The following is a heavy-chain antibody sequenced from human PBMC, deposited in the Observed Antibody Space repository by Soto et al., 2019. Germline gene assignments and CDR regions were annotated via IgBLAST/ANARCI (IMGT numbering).Heavy chain of an antibody. Sequence: EVQLTESGGGLVQPGGSLRLSCTASGFTFSNYAMNWVRQAPGKGLEWGSYISSSSTTIYYADSVKGRFPISRDNAQNSLYLQMTSVREEDMVMYYCASRGGNYDSGGQRVDVWGPGTKVTVSS. D-gene: IGHD3-22*01. J-gene: IGHJ3*01. CDR1: GFTFSNYA. V-gene: IGHV3-48*02. CDR2: ISSSSTTI. CDR3: ASRGGNYDSGGQRVDV.